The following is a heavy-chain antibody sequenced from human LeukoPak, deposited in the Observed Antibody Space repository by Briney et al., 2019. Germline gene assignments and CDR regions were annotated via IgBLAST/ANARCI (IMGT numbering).Heavy chain of an antibody. Sequence: SETLSLTCAVSGVSISDYYWSWIRQCPGKGLEWIGEVSPGGYTNYNPSLKSRVIISEDPSESHLSLRLRSVTAADTAMYYRARIRCGHGHHMCYNHWAQGTLVTVSS. V-gene: IGHV4-34*01. CDR1: GVSISDYY. D-gene: IGHD2-21*01. CDR3: ARIRCGHGHHMCYNH. CDR2: VSPGGYT. J-gene: IGHJ5*02.